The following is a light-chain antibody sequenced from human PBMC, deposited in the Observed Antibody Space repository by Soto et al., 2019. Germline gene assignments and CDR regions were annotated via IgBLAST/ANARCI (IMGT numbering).Light chain of an antibody. Sequence: DIQITLSPSTLPASVGERVTITFRASQSISNWFAWYQKKPGTAPKLLIYHASTLESGVPSRFSGSGSGTEFTLTISSLQPDDSATYYCQQYNRYSTFGQGTKV. CDR1: QSISNW. V-gene: IGKV1-5*01. J-gene: IGKJ1*01. CDR3: QQYNRYST. CDR2: HAS.